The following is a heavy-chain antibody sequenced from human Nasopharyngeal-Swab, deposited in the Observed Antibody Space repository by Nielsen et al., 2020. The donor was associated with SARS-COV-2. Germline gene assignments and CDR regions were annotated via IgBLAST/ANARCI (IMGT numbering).Heavy chain of an antibody. V-gene: IGHV3-43*01. J-gene: IGHJ3*02. CDR2: ISWDGGST. Sequence: GESLKISCAASGFTFDDYTMHWVRQAPGKGLEWVSLISWDGGSTYYADSVKGRFTISRDNSKNTLYLQMNSLRAEDTAVYYCARDRAYYYDSSGYYSDAFDIWGQGTMVTVSS. CDR1: GFTFDDYT. CDR3: ARDRAYYYDSSGYYSDAFDI. D-gene: IGHD3-22*01.